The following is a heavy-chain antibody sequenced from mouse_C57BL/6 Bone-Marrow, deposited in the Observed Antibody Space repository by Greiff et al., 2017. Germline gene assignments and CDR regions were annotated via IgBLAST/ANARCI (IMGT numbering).Heavy chain of an antibody. CDR1: GFTFSDYY. CDR2: INYDGSST. Sequence: VQLKESEGGLVQPGSSMKLSCTASGFTFSDYYMAWVRQVPEKGLEWVANINYDGSSTYYLDSLKSRFIISRDNAKNILYLQMSSLKSEDTATYYCARDSHYGRGTYAMDYWGQGTSVTVSS. D-gene: IGHD1-1*01. V-gene: IGHV5-16*01. J-gene: IGHJ4*01. CDR3: ARDSHYGRGTYAMDY.